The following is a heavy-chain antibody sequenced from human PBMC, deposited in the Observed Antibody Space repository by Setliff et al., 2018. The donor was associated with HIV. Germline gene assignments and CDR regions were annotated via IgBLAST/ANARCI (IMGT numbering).Heavy chain of an antibody. CDR3: ARQRPPGYSSPYTIEY. Sequence: PGEFLKISCKGSGYMFNNYWIAWVRQVPGKGLEWMGIIDPGDSDTRYTPSYQGRIIMSIDRFRSTAYLQWRSLTPSDSALYYCARQRPPGYSSPYTIEYWGQGTLVTVSS. V-gene: IGHV5-51*01. CDR2: IDPGDSDT. D-gene: IGHD6-13*01. J-gene: IGHJ4*02. CDR1: GYMFNNYW.